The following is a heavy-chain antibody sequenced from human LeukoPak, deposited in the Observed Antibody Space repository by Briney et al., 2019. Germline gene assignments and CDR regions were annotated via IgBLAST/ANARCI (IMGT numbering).Heavy chain of an antibody. J-gene: IGHJ6*02. CDR2: ISSSSSTI. V-gene: IGHV3-48*02. D-gene: IGHD3-16*01. Sequence: QPGGSLRLSCAASGFTFNIYSMNWVRQAPGKGLEWVSYISSSSSTIYYADSVKGRITISRDNAKNPLYLQMNSLRDEDTAVYYCARKIKGGPYGMDVWGQGTTVTVSS. CDR3: ARKIKGGPYGMDV. CDR1: GFTFNIYS.